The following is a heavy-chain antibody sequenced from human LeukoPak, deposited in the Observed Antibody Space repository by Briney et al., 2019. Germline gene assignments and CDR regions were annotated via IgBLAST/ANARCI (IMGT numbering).Heavy chain of an antibody. CDR3: VRYDSDGGAFDY. D-gene: IGHD3-22*01. Sequence: SETLSLTCTVSGGSISSSSYYWGWLRQPPGKGLEWIGSIYYSGSTHYNPSLKSRVTISVDTSKNQFSLKLSSVTAADTALYYCVRYDSDGGAFDYWGRGTLVTVSS. CDR2: IYYSGST. J-gene: IGHJ4*02. CDR1: GGSISSSSYY. V-gene: IGHV4-39*07.